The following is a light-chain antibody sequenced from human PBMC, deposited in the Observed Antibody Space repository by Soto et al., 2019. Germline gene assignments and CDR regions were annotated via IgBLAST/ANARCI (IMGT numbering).Light chain of an antibody. CDR2: DVS. J-gene: IGLJ1*01. Sequence: QSALTQPRSVSGSPGQSVTISCTGTSSDVGTYDFVSWYQQHPGKAPRLMIFDVSERPSGVPDRFSGSKSGNTASLTISGLQAEDEADYYCTSHAGTINFPYIFGTGTKGTVL. CDR1: SSDVGTYDF. CDR3: TSHAGTINFPYI. V-gene: IGLV2-11*01.